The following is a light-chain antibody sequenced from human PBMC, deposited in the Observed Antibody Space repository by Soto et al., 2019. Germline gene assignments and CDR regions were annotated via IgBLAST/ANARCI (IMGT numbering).Light chain of an antibody. V-gene: IGLV6-57*02. J-gene: IGLJ2*01. Sequence: NFMLTQPHSVSDSPGETVTISCTGSSGSIASNYVQWYQQRPGSAPTTVIYEDNQRPSGVPDRFSGSIDSSSNSASLTISGRKTEDEADYYCQSYDSSNVVFGGGTKLTV. CDR1: SGSIASNY. CDR2: EDN. CDR3: QSYDSSNVV.